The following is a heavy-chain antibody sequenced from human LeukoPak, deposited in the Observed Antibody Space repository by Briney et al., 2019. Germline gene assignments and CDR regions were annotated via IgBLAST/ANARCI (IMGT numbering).Heavy chain of an antibody. Sequence: PGGSLRLSCAASGFTFSSYWMSWVRQAPGKGLEWVANIKQDGSEKYYGDSVKGRLTISRDNAKNSLYLQMNSLRAEDTAVYYCARSYQDSSGYYPGAFDIWGQGTMVTVSS. CDR2: IKQDGSEK. D-gene: IGHD3-22*01. J-gene: IGHJ3*02. V-gene: IGHV3-7*01. CDR3: ARSYQDSSGYYPGAFDI. CDR1: GFTFSSYW.